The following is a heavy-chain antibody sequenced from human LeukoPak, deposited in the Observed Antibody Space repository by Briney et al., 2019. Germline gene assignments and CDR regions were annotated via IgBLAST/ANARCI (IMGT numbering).Heavy chain of an antibody. D-gene: IGHD3-10*01. CDR1: GYTFTGYY. CDR2: INPNSGGT. V-gene: IGHV1-2*02. J-gene: IGHJ4*02. Sequence: ASVKVSCKASGYTFTGYYMHWVRQAPGQGLEWMGWINPNSGGTNYAQKFQGRVTMTRDTSISTVYMELNSLKSDDAAIYYCARVTSGSYQLDYWGQGTLVTVSS. CDR3: ARVTSGSYQLDY.